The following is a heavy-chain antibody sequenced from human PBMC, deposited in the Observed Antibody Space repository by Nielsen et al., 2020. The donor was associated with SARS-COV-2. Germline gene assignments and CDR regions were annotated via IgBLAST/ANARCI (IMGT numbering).Heavy chain of an antibody. Sequence: GGSLRLSCAASGFTFSSYWMSWVRQAPGKGLEWVANIKQDGSEKYYVDSVKGRFTISRDNSKNTLYLQMNSLRAEDTAVYYCAKGEWGYVYGMDVWGQGTTVTVSS. J-gene: IGHJ6*02. D-gene: IGHD5-12*01. CDR3: AKGEWGYVYGMDV. CDR2: IKQDGSEK. V-gene: IGHV3-7*01. CDR1: GFTFSSYW.